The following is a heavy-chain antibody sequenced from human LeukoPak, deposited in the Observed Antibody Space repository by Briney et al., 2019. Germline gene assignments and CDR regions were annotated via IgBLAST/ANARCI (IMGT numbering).Heavy chain of an antibody. V-gene: IGHV3-7*01. D-gene: IGHD4-17*01. Sequence: GGSLRLSCAASGFTFSSYWMSWVRQAPGKGLDWVANIKQDGSEKYYVDFVKGRFTISRDNAKNSLYLQMNSLRAEDTAVYYCASGYGDYYYMDVWGKGTTVTVSS. CDR3: ASGYGDYYYMDV. CDR1: GFTFSSYW. J-gene: IGHJ6*03. CDR2: IKQDGSEK.